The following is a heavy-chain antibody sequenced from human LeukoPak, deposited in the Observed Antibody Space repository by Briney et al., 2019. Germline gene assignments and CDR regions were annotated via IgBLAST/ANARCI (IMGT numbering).Heavy chain of an antibody. D-gene: IGHD2-2*02. J-gene: IGHJ5*02. V-gene: IGHV1-69*05. Sequence: ASVKVSCKASGGTFSSYAISWVRQAPGQGLEWMGGIIPIFGTANYAQKFQGRVTITTDESTSTAYMELSSLRSEATAVYYCARGVRYCSSTSCYSWFDPWGQGTLVTVSS. CDR3: ARGVRYCSSTSCYSWFDP. CDR1: GGTFSSYA. CDR2: IIPIFGTA.